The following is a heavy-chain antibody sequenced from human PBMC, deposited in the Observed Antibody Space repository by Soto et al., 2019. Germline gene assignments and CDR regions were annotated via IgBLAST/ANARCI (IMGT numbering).Heavy chain of an antibody. V-gene: IGHV3-30*18. J-gene: IGHJ4*02. CDR2: ISYDGSNK. CDR3: ANIIAVAGTVDY. Sequence: GGSLRLSCAASGFTFSSYGMHWVRQAPGKGLEWVAVISYDGSNKYYADSVKGRFTISRDNSKNTLYLQMNSLRAEDTAVYYCANIIAVAGTVDYWGQGTLVTVSS. CDR1: GFTFSSYG. D-gene: IGHD6-19*01.